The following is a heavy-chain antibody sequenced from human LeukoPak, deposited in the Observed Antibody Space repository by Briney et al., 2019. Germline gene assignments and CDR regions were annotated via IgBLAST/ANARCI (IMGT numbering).Heavy chain of an antibody. CDR2: ISSSSTYI. CDR1: GFTFSSYT. V-gene: IGHV3-21*01. Sequence: GGSLRLSCAASGFTFSSYTMNWVRQAPGKGLEWVSSISSSSTYIYYADSVKARFTISRDNAKNSLYLQMNSLRAEDTAVYYCARDPVGYCSSTSCRAGGYWGQGTLVTVSS. CDR3: ARDPVGYCSSTSCRAGGY. J-gene: IGHJ4*02. D-gene: IGHD2-2*03.